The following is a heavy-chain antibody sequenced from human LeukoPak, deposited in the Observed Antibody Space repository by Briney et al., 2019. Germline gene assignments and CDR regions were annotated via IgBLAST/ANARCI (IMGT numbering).Heavy chain of an antibody. CDR3: VRDLNRRILTSYYGMDA. V-gene: IGHV1-69*13. Sequence: ASVKVSCKASGGSFSSYAISWVRQAPGQGLEWMGGIIPAFGAANYAQKFQGRVTITADESTSTAYMEVSSLRSEDTAVYYCVRDLNRRILTSYYGMDAWGQGTTVTVSS. D-gene: IGHD3-9*01. CDR1: GGSFSSYA. J-gene: IGHJ6*02. CDR2: IIPAFGAA.